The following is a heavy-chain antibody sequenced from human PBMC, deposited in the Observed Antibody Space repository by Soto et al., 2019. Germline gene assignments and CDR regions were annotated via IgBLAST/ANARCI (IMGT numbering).Heavy chain of an antibody. Sequence: PGESLKISCKGSGYSFTSYWIGWERQMPGKGLEWMGIIYPGDSDTRYSPSFQGQVTISADKSISTAYLQWSSLKASDTAMYYCARHEGYYGSPAAGLFDYWGQGTLVTVSS. V-gene: IGHV5-51*01. J-gene: IGHJ4*02. CDR2: IYPGDSDT. CDR1: GYSFTSYW. CDR3: ARHEGYYGSPAAGLFDY. D-gene: IGHD3-10*01.